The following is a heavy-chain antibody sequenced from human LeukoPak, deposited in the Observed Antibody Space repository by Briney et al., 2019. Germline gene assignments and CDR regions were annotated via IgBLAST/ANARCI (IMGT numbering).Heavy chain of an antibody. J-gene: IGHJ4*02. CDR2: IIPIFGTA. Sequence: SVKVSCKASGGTFSSYAISWVRQAPGQGPEWMGGIIPIFGTANYAQKFQGRVTITADESTSTAYMELSSLRSEDTAVYYCARVSNWNAYYFDYWGQGTLVTVSS. CDR1: GGTFSSYA. V-gene: IGHV1-69*13. CDR3: ARVSNWNAYYFDY. D-gene: IGHD1-1*01.